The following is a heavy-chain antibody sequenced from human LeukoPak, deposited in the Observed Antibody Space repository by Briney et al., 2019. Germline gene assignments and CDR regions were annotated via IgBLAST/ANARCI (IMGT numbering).Heavy chain of an antibody. D-gene: IGHD3-22*01. CDR2: ISGSGGST. CDR1: GFSFSSDA. J-gene: IGHJ4*02. V-gene: IGHV3-23*01. Sequence: GGSLRLSRIGTGFSFSSDAMGWVRQAPGKGLEWVSGISGSGGSTYYADSVKGRFTISRDNSKNTLYLQMNSLRAEDTAVYYCARVDDSSGYPADFDYWGQGTLVTVSS. CDR3: ARVDDSSGYPADFDY.